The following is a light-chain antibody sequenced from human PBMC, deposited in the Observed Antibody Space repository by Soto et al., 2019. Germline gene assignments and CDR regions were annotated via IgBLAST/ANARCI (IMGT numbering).Light chain of an antibody. J-gene: IGLJ2*01. Sequence: QSALTQPASVSGSAGQSITISCTGTSSDVGGYKYVSWYQQYPGKAPKIIIYGVNNRPSGVSNRFSGSKSGNTASLTISGLQVEDEADYYCSSYTNSRTYVLFGGGTQLTVL. CDR2: GVN. CDR3: SSYTNSRTYVL. V-gene: IGLV2-14*01. CDR1: SSDVGGYKY.